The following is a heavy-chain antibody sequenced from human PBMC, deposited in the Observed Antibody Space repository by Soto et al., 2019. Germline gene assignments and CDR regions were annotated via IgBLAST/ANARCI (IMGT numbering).Heavy chain of an antibody. CDR2: TDYRGST. D-gene: IGHD6-19*01. CDR3: AKVRRGWSGFDV. V-gene: IGHV4-30-4*01. Sequence: QVQLQESGPGLVQPSQTRSLTCTVSGGSITSGDYWWSWIRQTPGKGLEWIGYTDYRGSTYYSPSFRGRIRISVDTSKNQCSLRLTSVTAADTAVHYCAKVRRGWSGFDVWGQGTTVTVSS. J-gene: IGHJ6*02. CDR1: GGSITSGDYW.